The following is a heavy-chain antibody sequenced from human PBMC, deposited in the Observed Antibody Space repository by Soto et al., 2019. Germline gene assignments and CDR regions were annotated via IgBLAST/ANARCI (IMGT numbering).Heavy chain of an antibody. CDR2: TSYDGNNK. J-gene: IGHJ4*02. Sequence: PGGSLRLSCTGSGFTFGNYGMHWVRQAPGKGLEWVASTSYDGNNKYYADSLKGRFTISRDNSKKMVYLQMTSLGPEDTAVYYCAKGGGGARDFDYWGQGALVTVSS. CDR3: AKGGGGARDFDY. D-gene: IGHD3-16*01. V-gene: IGHV3-30*18. CDR1: GFTFGNYG.